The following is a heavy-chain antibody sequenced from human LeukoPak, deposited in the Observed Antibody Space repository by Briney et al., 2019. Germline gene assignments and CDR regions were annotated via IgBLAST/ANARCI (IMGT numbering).Heavy chain of an antibody. Sequence: SETLSLTCTVSGGSISSSSYYWGWIRQPPGKGLEWIGSIYYSGSTYYNPSLKSRVTISVDTPKNQFSLKLSSVTAADTAVYYCARHSNSGSYLGYYYGMDVWGQGTTVTVSS. D-gene: IGHD1-26*01. CDR2: IYYSGST. J-gene: IGHJ6*02. CDR3: ARHSNSGSYLGYYYGMDV. CDR1: GGSISSSSYY. V-gene: IGHV4-39*01.